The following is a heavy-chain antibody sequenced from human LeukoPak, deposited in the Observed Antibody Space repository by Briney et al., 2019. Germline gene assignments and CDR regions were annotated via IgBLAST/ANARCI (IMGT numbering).Heavy chain of an antibody. V-gene: IGHV3-53*01. Sequence: GGSLRLSCAASGFTVSSNYMSWVRQAPGKGLEWVSVIYSGGSTYYADSVKGRFTISRDNSKNTLYLQMNSLRAEDTAVYYCAKDLTGGMAAGPLDYWGQGTLVTVSS. CDR3: AKDLTGGMAAGPLDY. CDR1: GFTVSSNY. J-gene: IGHJ4*02. CDR2: IYSGGST. D-gene: IGHD5-24*01.